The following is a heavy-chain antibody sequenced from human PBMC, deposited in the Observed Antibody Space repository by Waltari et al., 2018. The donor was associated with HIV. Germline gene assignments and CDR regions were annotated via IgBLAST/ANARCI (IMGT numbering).Heavy chain of an antibody. CDR2: VNQGGNG. J-gene: IGHJ4*02. CDR1: GGSFSPYY. Sequence: QVQLQQWGAGLLKPSETLSLTCAVDGGSFSPYYWSWVRQPPGKGLAWIGEVNQGGNGKYNPSLESRVSVTFDTSKNQFSLNLDSVTAADTAVYFCARRRQVVSQPFDYWGQGTPVIVS. D-gene: IGHD3-22*01. V-gene: IGHV4-34*01. CDR3: ARRRQVVSQPFDY.